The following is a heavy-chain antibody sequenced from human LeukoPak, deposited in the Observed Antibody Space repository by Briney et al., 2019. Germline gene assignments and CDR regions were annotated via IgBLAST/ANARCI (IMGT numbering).Heavy chain of an antibody. CDR3: ARELHQKRIAAAADY. CDR1: GFTFSSYA. Sequence: SGGSLRLSFAASGFTFSSYAMHWVRQAPGKGLEWVAVISYDGSNKYYADSVKGRFTISRDNSKNTLYLQMNSLRAEDTAVYYCARELHQKRIAAAADYWGQGTLVTVSS. D-gene: IGHD6-13*01. CDR2: ISYDGSNK. J-gene: IGHJ4*02. V-gene: IGHV3-30-3*01.